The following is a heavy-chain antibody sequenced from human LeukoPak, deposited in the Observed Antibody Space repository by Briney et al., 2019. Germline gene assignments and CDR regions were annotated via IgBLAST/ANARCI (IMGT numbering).Heavy chain of an antibody. Sequence: GGSLRLSCAASGFTFSGSAMHWVRQASGKGLEWVGRIRSKANSYATAYAASVKGRFTISRDDSKNTAYLQMNSLKTEDTAVYYCTSLKDYDSSGYSRKGSQNYYYGMDVWGQGTTVTVSS. CDR2: IRSKANSYAT. CDR3: TSLKDYDSSGYSRKGSQNYYYGMDV. V-gene: IGHV3-73*01. D-gene: IGHD3-22*01. J-gene: IGHJ6*02. CDR1: GFTFSGSA.